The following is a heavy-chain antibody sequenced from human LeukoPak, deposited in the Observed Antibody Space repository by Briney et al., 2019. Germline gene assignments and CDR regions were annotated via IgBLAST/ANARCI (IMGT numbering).Heavy chain of an antibody. CDR1: GYIFTSYW. V-gene: IGHV5-51*01. J-gene: IGHJ4*02. CDR3: VLAAASNVFDY. Sequence: GESLKISCKGSGYIFTSYWIGWVRQMPGKGLEWMGIIYPGDSDTRYSPSFQGQVTISADKSISTAYLQWSSLKASDTAMYYCVLAAASNVFDYWGQGTLVTVSS. D-gene: IGHD6-13*01. CDR2: IYPGDSDT.